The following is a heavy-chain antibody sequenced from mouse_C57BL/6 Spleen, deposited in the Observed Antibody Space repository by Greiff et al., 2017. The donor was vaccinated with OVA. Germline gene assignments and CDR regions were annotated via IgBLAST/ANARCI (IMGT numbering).Heavy chain of an antibody. CDR1: GYTFTSYW. V-gene: IGHV1-72*01. Sequence: QVQLKQPGAELVKPGASVQLSCKASGYTFTSYWMHWVKQRPGRGLEWIGRIDPNSGGTKYNEKFKSKATLTVDKPSSTAYMQLSSLTSEDSAVYYCASNYSNSGFAYWGQGTLVTVSA. CDR2: IDPNSGGT. J-gene: IGHJ3*01. D-gene: IGHD2-5*01. CDR3: ASNYSNSGFAY.